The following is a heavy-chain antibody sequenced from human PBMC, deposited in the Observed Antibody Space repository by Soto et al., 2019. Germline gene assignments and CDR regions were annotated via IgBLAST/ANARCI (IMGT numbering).Heavy chain of an antibody. CDR1: GGSISSYY. CDR3: ARHIRGNSCMDV. Sequence: SETLSLTCTVSGGSISSYYWSWIRQPPGKGLEWIGYIYYSGSTNYNPSLKSRVTISVDTSKDQFSLKLSSVTAADTAVYYCARHIRGNSCMDVWGQGTTVTVSS. J-gene: IGHJ6*02. V-gene: IGHV4-59*08. D-gene: IGHD2-21*01. CDR2: IYYSGST.